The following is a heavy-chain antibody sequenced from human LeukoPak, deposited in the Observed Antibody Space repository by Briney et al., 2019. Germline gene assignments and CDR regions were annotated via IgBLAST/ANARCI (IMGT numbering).Heavy chain of an antibody. Sequence: PGGSLRLSCAASGFTFDDCAMHWVRQAPGKGLEWVSGISWNSGSIGYADSVKGRFTISRDNAKNSLYLQMSSLRAEDMALYYCAAAYGDYDPINYWGQGTLVTVSS. V-gene: IGHV3-9*03. D-gene: IGHD4-17*01. CDR1: GFTFDDCA. CDR3: AAAYGDYDPINY. CDR2: ISWNSGSI. J-gene: IGHJ4*02.